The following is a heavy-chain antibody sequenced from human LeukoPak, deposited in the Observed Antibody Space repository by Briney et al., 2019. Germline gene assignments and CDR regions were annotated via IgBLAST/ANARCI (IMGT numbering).Heavy chain of an antibody. J-gene: IGHJ4*02. CDR3: ARENEQQLVRKFDY. CDR1: GYIFTNYG. Sequence: ASVKVSCKASGYIFTNYGISWVRQAPGQGLEWMGWISAYNGNTNYAQKLQGRVTMTTDTSTSTGYMELRSLRSDDTAVYYCARENEQQLVRKFDYWGQGTLVTVSS. V-gene: IGHV1-18*01. D-gene: IGHD6-13*01. CDR2: ISAYNGNT.